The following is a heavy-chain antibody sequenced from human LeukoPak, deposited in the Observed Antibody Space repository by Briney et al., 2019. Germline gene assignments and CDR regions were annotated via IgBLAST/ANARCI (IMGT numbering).Heavy chain of an antibody. J-gene: IGHJ6*03. CDR2: INHSGST. CDR3: ARGGLGRHGVRDYYYMDV. V-gene: IGHV4-34*01. Sequence: SETLSLTCAVYGGSFSGYYWSWIRQPPGKGLEWIGEINHSGSTNYNPSLKSRVTISVDTSKNQFSLKLSSVTAADTAVYYCARGGLGRHGVRDYYYMDVSGKGTTVTVSS. CDR1: GGSFSGYY. D-gene: IGHD7-27*01.